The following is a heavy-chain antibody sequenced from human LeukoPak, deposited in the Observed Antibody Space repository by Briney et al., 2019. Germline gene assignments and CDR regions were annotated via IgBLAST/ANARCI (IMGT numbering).Heavy chain of an antibody. D-gene: IGHD3-10*01. CDR1: GGSISSYY. V-gene: IGHV4-34*01. Sequence: PSETLSLTCTVSGGSISSYYWSWIRQPPGKGLEWIGEINHSGSTNYNPSLKSRVTISVDTSKNQFSLKLSSVTAADTAVYYCARHRYYYGSGSPPPPNFDYWGQGTLVTVSS. J-gene: IGHJ4*02. CDR2: INHSGST. CDR3: ARHRYYYGSGSPPPPNFDY.